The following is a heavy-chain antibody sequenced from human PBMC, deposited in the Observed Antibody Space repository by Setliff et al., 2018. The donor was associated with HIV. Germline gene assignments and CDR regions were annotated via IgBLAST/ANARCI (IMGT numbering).Heavy chain of an antibody. J-gene: IGHJ4*02. V-gene: IGHV3-7*03. D-gene: IGHD3-10*01. Sequence: GGSLRLSCLASGFTFSSYGMHWVRQAPGKGLEWVANIKQDGGEKHYLESVKGRFTISRDNIHKSVYLQMNSLRVEDTAVYFCARDRDSFDDWGQGTLVTVSS. CDR3: ARDRDSFDD. CDR1: GFTFSSYG. CDR2: IKQDGGEK.